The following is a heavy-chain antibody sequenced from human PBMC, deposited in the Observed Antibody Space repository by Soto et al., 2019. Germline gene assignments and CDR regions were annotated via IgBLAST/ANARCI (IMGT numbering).Heavy chain of an antibody. CDR1: GFIFTDAW. J-gene: IGHJ4*02. Sequence: EVQLVESGGGLVKPGGSLRLSCAASGFIFTDAWMNWVRQAPGKGLEWVGRIKSKSAGGTTEYAAPVKGRFIISRGDSKNMLYLQMNSLKIDDTAVYYCTTGWSSTDYWGQGTLVTVSS. CDR3: TTGWSSTDY. V-gene: IGHV3-15*01. D-gene: IGHD6-13*01. CDR2: IKSKSAGGTT.